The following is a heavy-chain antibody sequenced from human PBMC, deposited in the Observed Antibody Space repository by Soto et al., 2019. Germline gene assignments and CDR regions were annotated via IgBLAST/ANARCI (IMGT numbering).Heavy chain of an antibody. CDR3: AKNSGWFNT. CDR1: GFPFSSTD. J-gene: IGHJ5*02. Sequence: QVLQSGGGLVQPGGSLTLSCAASGFPFSSTDMTWVRQAPEKGLEWVSTIGGSGDTTYYTDSVEGRFTVSRDNSINTVYLHMYSLRADDTALYYCAKNSGWFNTWGQGALVTVSS. D-gene: IGHD3-10*01. CDR2: IGGSGDTT. V-gene: IGHV3-23*01.